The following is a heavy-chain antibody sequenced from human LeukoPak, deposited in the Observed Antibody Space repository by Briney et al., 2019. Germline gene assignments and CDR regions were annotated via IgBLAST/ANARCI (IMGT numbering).Heavy chain of an antibody. V-gene: IGHV1-2*02. CDR1: GYTFTSNY. CDR3: ARGPNHYYMDV. CDR2: INPGGGVT. J-gene: IGHJ6*03. Sequence: ASVKVSCKAFGYTFTSNYMHWVRQAPGQGPEWMGWINPGGGVTKSAQKFQGRVTMTTDKSINTVYMELSRLTSDDTAVYFCARGPNHYYMDVWGKGTTVTVSS. D-gene: IGHD2-8*01.